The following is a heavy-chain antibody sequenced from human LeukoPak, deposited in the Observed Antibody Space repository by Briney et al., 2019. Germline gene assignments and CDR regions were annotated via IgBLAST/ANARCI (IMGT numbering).Heavy chain of an antibody. CDR1: GFTFSSYW. J-gene: IGHJ4*02. CDR2: ISGSGGST. D-gene: IGHD2-2*01. CDR3: AKDLVGSTSAMGSVDY. V-gene: IGHV3-23*01. Sequence: GGSLRLSCAASGFTFSSYWMTWVRQAPGKGLEWVSAISGSGGSTYYADSVKGRFTISRDNSKNTLYLQMNSLRAEDTAVYYCAKDLVGSTSAMGSVDYWGQGTLVTVSS.